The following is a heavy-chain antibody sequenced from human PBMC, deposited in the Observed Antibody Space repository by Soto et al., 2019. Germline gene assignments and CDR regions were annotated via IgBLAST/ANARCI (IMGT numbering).Heavy chain of an antibody. J-gene: IGHJ5*02. CDR2: ISAYNGNT. CDR3: ARDPTVRGYNWFDP. Sequence: ASVKVSCKASGYTFTSYGISWVRQAPGQGLEWMGWISAYNGNTNYAQKLQGRVTMTTDTSTSTAYMELRSLRSDDTAVYYCARDPTVRGYNWFDPWGQGTLVTVSS. V-gene: IGHV1-18*01. D-gene: IGHD3-10*01. CDR1: GYTFTSYG.